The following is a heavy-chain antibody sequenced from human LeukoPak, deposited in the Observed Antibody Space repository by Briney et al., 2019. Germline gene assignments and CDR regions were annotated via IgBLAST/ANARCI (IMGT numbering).Heavy chain of an antibody. CDR3: AGGVSRGYCSGGSCYSFWFDP. V-gene: IGHV1-69*04. Sequence: SVTVSCKASGGTFTIYAISWVRQAPGQGLEWMGRIIPILGIANYAQKFQGRVTITADKSTSTAYMELSSLRSEDTAVYYCAGGVSRGYCSGGSCYSFWFDPWGQGTLVTVSS. CDR2: IIPILGIA. D-gene: IGHD2-15*01. J-gene: IGHJ5*02. CDR1: GGTFTIYA.